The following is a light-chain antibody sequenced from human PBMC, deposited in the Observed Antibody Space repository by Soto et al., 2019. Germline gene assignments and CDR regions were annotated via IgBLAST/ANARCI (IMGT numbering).Light chain of an antibody. V-gene: IGLV1-40*01. J-gene: IGLJ3*02. CDR2: GNS. CDR3: QSYDSSLSGWV. Sequence: QSVLTQPPSVSGAPGQRVTISCTGYNSNIGAGYDVHWYQQLPGTAPKLLIYGNSNRPSGVPDRFSASKSGTSASLAITGLLAEDEADYYCQSYDSSLSGWVFGGGTKVTVL. CDR1: NSNIGAGYD.